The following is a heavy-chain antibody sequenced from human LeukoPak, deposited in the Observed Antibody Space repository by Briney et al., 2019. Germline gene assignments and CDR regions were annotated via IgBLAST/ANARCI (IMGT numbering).Heavy chain of an antibody. CDR3: ARQSITIFGVAPYYFDY. D-gene: IGHD3-3*01. CDR1: GGSISSGSYY. V-gene: IGHV4-61*02. Sequence: SQTLYLTCTVSGGSISSGSYYWSWIRQPAGKGLEWIGRIYTSGSTNYNPSLKSRVTISVDTSKNQFSLKLSSVTAADTAVYYCARQSITIFGVAPYYFDYWGQGTLVTVSS. CDR2: IYTSGST. J-gene: IGHJ4*02.